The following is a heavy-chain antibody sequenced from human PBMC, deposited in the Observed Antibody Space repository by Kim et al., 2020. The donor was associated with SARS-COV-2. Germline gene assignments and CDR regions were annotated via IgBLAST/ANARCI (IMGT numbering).Heavy chain of an antibody. CDR1: GFTFSSYA. CDR2: ISGSGGST. Sequence: GGSLRLSCAASGFTFSSYAMSWVRQAPGKGLEWVSAISGSGGSTYYADYVKGRFTISRDNSKNTLYLQMNSLRAEDTAVYYCAKGRDLRYFDWLPQYYFDYWGQGTLVTVSS. V-gene: IGHV3-23*01. D-gene: IGHD3-9*01. CDR3: AKGRDLRYFDWLPQYYFDY. J-gene: IGHJ4*02.